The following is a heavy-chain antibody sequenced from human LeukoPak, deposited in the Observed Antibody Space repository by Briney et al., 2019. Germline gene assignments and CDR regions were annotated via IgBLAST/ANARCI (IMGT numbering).Heavy chain of an antibody. V-gene: IGHV4-34*01. J-gene: IGHJ5*02. CDR2: INHSGST. D-gene: IGHD1-14*01. CDR3: AGEPDRIRFDP. CDR1: GGSFSGYF. Sequence: PSETLSLTCAVYGGSFSGYFWSWIRQPPGKGLEYIGDINHSGSTNYNPSLKSRVTISVDTSKNQYSLKLSSVTAADTAVYYCAGEPDRIRFDPWGQGTLVTVSS.